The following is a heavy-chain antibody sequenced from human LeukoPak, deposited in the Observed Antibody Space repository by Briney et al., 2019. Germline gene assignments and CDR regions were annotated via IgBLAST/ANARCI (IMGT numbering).Heavy chain of an antibody. J-gene: IGHJ6*02. CDR1: GFTFSDYY. Sequence: GGSLRLSCEASGFTFSDYYMSWIRQAPGKGLEWVSYISSSGSSIYYADSVKGRFTISRDNAKNSLYLQMNSLRAEDTAVYYCARDNVLMVYAIPGYYYYGIDVWGQGTTVTVSS. V-gene: IGHV3-11*01. D-gene: IGHD2-8*01. CDR2: ISSSGSSI. CDR3: ARDNVLMVYAIPGYYYYGIDV.